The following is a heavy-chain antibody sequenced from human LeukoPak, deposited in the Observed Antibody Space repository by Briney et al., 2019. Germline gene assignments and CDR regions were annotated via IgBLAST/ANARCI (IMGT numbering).Heavy chain of an antibody. Sequence: PGGSLRLSCAASGFTFSSYWMSWVRQAPGKGLEWVANIKQDGSEKYYVDSVKGRFTISRDNAKNSLYLRMNSLRAEDTAVYYCARDTGSYYDFWSGYYTAYYYYYMDVWGKGTTVTVSS. D-gene: IGHD3-3*01. V-gene: IGHV3-7*01. J-gene: IGHJ6*03. CDR2: IKQDGSEK. CDR3: ARDTGSYYDFWSGYYTAYYYYYMDV. CDR1: GFTFSSYW.